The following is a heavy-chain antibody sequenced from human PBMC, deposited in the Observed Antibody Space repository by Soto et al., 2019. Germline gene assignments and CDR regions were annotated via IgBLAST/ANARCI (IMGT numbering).Heavy chain of an antibody. V-gene: IGHV1-69*13. CDR2: IIPIFGTA. CDR1: GGTFSSYA. J-gene: IGHJ6*02. Sequence: ASVKVSCKASGGTFSSYAISWVRQAPGQGLEWMGGIIPIFGTANYAQKFQGRVTITADESTGTAYMELSSLRSEDTAVYYCARSSAAGTDEKPSGYGMDVWGQGTTVTVSS. D-gene: IGHD6-13*01. CDR3: ARSSAAGTDEKPSGYGMDV.